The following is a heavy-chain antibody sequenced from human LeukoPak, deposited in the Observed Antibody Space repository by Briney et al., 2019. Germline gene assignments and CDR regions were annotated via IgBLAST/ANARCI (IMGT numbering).Heavy chain of an antibody. CDR2: VSNSGESP. CDR3: AKKSRDGYNPFDY. J-gene: IGHJ4*02. CDR1: GFTFRRYA. D-gene: IGHD5-24*01. V-gene: IGHV3-23*01. Sequence: GWSLRLSCAASGFTFRRYAMSLVRQAPGKGLEWVCGVSNSGESPYYANYVEGRFTISRDNSKNTLYLEINSLRAEDTAVYYCAKKSRDGYNPFDYVGQGTLVTVSS.